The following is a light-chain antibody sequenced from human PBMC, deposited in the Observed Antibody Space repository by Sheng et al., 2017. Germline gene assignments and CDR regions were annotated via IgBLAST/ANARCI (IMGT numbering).Light chain of an antibody. V-gene: IGKV3-20*01. Sequence: EIVLTQSPGTLSLSPGERATLSCRASQRVSSNYLAWYQQKPGQAPRLLIYGASTRATGTPARFSGSGSGTEFTLTISSLQSVDFAVYYCQQYDTSPPRTFGQGTEVEIK. CDR1: QRVSSNY. CDR2: GAS. CDR3: QQYDTSPPRT. J-gene: IGKJ1*01.